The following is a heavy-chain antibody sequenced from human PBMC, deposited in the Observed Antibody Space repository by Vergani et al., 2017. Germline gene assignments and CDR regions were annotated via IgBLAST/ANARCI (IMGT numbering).Heavy chain of an antibody. CDR3: ARDLRLLYNRFDP. V-gene: IGHV3-33*01. CDR2: TWYDGNNK. CDR1: GFTFNQCG. J-gene: IGHJ5*02. D-gene: IGHD1-14*01. Sequence: QVQLVESGGGVVQPGRSLRVSCAASGFTFNQCGMHWVRQAPGKGLEWVAVTWYDGNNKQYADSVKGRFTISRDNSKSTMYLQMNSLRDEDTGVYYCARDLRLLYNRFDPWGQGTLVTVSS.